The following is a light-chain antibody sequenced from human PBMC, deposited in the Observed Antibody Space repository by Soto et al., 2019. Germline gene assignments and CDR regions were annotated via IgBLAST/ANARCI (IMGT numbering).Light chain of an antibody. CDR3: QQYGSSGT. CDR1: QSVSSGY. Sequence: EIVLTQSPGTLSLSPGERATLSCRASQSVSSGYLAWYQQKPGQAPSLLIFSDSTRATGVPARFSGSGSGTDFTLTISRLEPEDFAVYYCQQYGSSGTFGQGTKVDI. J-gene: IGKJ1*01. CDR2: SDS. V-gene: IGKV3-20*01.